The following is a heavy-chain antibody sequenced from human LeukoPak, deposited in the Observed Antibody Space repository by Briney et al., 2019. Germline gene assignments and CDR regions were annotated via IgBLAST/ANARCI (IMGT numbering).Heavy chain of an antibody. V-gene: IGHV1-2*02. Sequence: ASVKVSCKASGYTFTGYYMHWVRQAPGQGLEWMGWINPNSGGTNYAQKFQGRVTMTRDTSISTAYMELSRLRSDDTAVYYCARELVDADWFDPWGQGTLVTVSS. J-gene: IGHJ5*02. CDR1: GYTFTGYY. D-gene: IGHD2-2*01. CDR2: INPNSGGT. CDR3: ARELVDADWFDP.